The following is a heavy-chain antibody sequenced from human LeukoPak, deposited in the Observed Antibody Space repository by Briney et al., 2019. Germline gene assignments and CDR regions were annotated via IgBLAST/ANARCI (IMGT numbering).Heavy chain of an antibody. D-gene: IGHD2-15*01. J-gene: IGHJ4*02. Sequence: PGGSLRLSCAASGFSFSSYGMHWVRQAPGKGLEWVAVIWYDGSDTYYADSVKGRFTISRDNSKNTLYLQMNSLRADDTAVYYCARDSCSGGNCYFDYWGQGTLVTVSS. CDR1: GFSFSSYG. CDR3: ARDSCSGGNCYFDY. V-gene: IGHV3-33*01. CDR2: IWYDGSDT.